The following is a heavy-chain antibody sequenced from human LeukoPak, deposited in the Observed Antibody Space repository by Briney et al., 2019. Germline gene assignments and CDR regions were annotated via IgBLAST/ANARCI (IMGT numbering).Heavy chain of an antibody. CDR3: ARVIAVAGTGAFDI. V-gene: IGHV3-7*02. Sequence: PGGSLRLSCKGSGYSFTSYWISWVRQAPGKGLEWVANIKQDGSEKYYVDSVKGRFTISRDNAKNSLYLQMNSLRAEDTAVYYCARVIAVAGTGAFDIWGQGTMVTVSS. D-gene: IGHD6-19*01. CDR1: GYSFTSYW. CDR2: IKQDGSEK. J-gene: IGHJ3*02.